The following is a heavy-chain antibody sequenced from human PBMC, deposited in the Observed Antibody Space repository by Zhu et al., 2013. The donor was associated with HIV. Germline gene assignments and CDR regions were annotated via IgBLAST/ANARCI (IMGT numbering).Heavy chain of an antibody. D-gene: IGHD3-3*01. Sequence: EVQLVESGGGLVQPGRSLRLSCAASGFTSDDYAMHWVRQAPGKGLEWVSGISWNSGSIGYADSVKGRFTISRDNAKNSLYLQMNSLRAEDTALYYCAKGGLRFLEWGYGMDVWGQGTTVTVSS. CDR3: AKGGLRFLEWGYGMDV. V-gene: IGHV3-9*02. J-gene: IGHJ6*02. CDR1: GFTSDDYA. CDR2: ISWNSGSI.